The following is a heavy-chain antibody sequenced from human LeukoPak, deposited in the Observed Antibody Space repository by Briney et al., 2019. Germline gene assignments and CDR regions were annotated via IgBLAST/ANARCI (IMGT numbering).Heavy chain of an antibody. D-gene: IGHD3-3*01. CDR3: ARDKGYDFSPDY. CDR2: ITGSSDSI. V-gene: IGHV3-21*01. Sequence: GGSLRLSCAASGFTFSSYAMEWVRQAPGKGLEWVSSITGSSDSIYYADSVKGRFTISRDNAKNSLYLQMNSLRAEDTAVYYCARDKGYDFSPDYWGQGTLVIVSS. CDR1: GFTFSSYA. J-gene: IGHJ4*02.